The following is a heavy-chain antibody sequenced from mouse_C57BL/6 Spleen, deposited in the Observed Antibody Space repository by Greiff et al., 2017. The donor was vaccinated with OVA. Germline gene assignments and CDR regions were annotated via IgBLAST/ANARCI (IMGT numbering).Heavy chain of an antibody. V-gene: IGHV1-59*01. Sequence: QVQLKQPGAELVRPGTSVKLSCQASGYTFTSYWMHWVKQRPGQGLEWIGVIDPSDSYTNYNQKFKGKATLTVDTSSSPAYLQLSSLTSEDSAVYNCAEAPLYGSSYVGWYFDVWGTGTTVTVSS. CDR1: GYTFTSYW. D-gene: IGHD1-1*01. CDR2: IDPSDSYT. CDR3: AEAPLYGSSYVGWYFDV. J-gene: IGHJ1*03.